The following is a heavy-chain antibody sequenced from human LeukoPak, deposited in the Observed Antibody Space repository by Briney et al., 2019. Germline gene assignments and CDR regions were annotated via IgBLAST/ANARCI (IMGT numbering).Heavy chain of an antibody. CDR3: AKSRYYYGSGSSDY. V-gene: IGHV3-30*18. CDR2: ISYDGSNK. D-gene: IGHD3-10*01. Sequence: WGSLRLSCAASGFTFSSYGMHWVRQAPGKGLEWVAVISYDGSNKYYADSVKGRFTISRDNSKNTLYLQMNSLRAEDTAVYYCAKSRYYYGSGSSDYWGQGTLVTVSS. J-gene: IGHJ4*02. CDR1: GFTFSSYG.